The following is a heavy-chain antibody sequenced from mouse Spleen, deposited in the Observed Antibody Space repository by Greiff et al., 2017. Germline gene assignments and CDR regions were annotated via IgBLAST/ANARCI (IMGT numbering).Heavy chain of an antibody. CDR2: INPNNGGT. D-gene: IGHD1-1*01. CDR3: ARADWTVVRNLYYAMDY. Sequence: EVKLQQSGPELVKPGASVKIPCKASGYTFTDYNMDWVKQSHGKSLEWIGDINPNNGGTIYNQKFKGKATLTVDKSSSTAYMELRSLTSEDTAVYYCARADWTVVRNLYYAMDYWGQGTSVTVSS. V-gene: IGHV1-18*01. CDR1: GYTFTDYN. J-gene: IGHJ4*01.